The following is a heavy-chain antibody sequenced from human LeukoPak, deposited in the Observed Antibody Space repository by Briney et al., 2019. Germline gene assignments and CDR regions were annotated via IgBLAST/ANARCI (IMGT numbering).Heavy chain of an antibody. V-gene: IGHV4-39*01. J-gene: IGHJ4*02. CDR2: IYYSGST. CDR1: GGSISSSSYY. D-gene: IGHD6-13*01. CDR3: AYGLAAASLY. Sequence: KPSETLSLTCTVSGGSISSSSYYWGWIRQPPGKGLEWIGSIYYSGSTYYNPSLKSRVTISVDTPKNQFSLKLSSVTAADTAVYYCAYGLAAASLYWGQGTLVTVSS.